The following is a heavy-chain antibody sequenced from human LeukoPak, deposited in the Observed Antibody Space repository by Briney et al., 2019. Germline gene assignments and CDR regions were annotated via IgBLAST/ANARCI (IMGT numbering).Heavy chain of an antibody. D-gene: IGHD6-19*01. CDR2: VTNSGGST. Sequence: PGGSLRLSCAASGITFSSYDMSWVRQAPGKGLQWVSAVTNSGGSTYYADSVKGRFTISRDNSKNTLYLQMNSLRAEDTAVYYCAKGAAVAGTRRLPHYYYYYGMDVWGQGTTVTVSS. CDR3: AKGAAVAGTRRLPHYYYYYGMDV. V-gene: IGHV3-23*01. J-gene: IGHJ6*02. CDR1: GITFSSYD.